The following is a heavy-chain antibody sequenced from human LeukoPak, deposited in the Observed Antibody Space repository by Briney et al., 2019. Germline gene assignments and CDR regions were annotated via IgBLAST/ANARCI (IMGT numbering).Heavy chain of an antibody. J-gene: IGHJ4*02. CDR3: AAASIAARPFDY. Sequence: PSETLSLTCTVSSGSISTSNYYWGWVRQPPGKALEWIGNIFYSGSTYYSPSLKSRVTISVDTSKNQFSLKLSSVTAADTAVYYCAAASIAARPFDYWGQGTLVTVSS. D-gene: IGHD6-6*01. CDR2: IFYSGST. CDR1: SGSISTSNYY. V-gene: IGHV4-39*07.